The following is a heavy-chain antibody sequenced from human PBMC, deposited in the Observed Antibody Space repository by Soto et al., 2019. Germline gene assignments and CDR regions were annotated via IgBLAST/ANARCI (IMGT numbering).Heavy chain of an antibody. J-gene: IGHJ4*02. CDR1: GYTFTGHG. V-gene: IGHV1-2*02. CDR2: IKGNGGAT. Sequence: GASVKVSCKASGYTFTGHGLHWVRQGPGQSLEWIGWIKGNGGATKYARKFQGRATMTRDTSTSTAHLELKSLRSDDTAVYYCARRAETNGWNGFGADKYYFDFWGQGTLVTVSS. CDR3: ARRAETNGWNGFGADKYYFDF. D-gene: IGHD1-1*01.